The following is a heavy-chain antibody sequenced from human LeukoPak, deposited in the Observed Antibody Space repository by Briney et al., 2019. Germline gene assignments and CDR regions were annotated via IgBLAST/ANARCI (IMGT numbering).Heavy chain of an antibody. J-gene: IGHJ4*02. CDR2: IRYDGSDK. V-gene: IGHV3-30*02. CDR1: GFTFSSCG. CDR3: VKDVGVGASYFDN. D-gene: IGHD1-26*01. Sequence: GGSLRLSCAASGFTFSSCGMHWVRQSPGKGLEWVAYIRYDGSDKYYIDSVKGRFTIARDNPKETLYLQMISLSHDDTAVYFCVKDVGVGASYFDNWGQGTLVAVSS.